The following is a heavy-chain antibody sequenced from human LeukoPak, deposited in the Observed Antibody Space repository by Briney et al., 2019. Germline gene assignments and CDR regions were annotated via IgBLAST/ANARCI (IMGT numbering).Heavy chain of an antibody. J-gene: IGHJ4*02. CDR1: GFTFTAYA. Sequence: GGSLRLSCAASGFTFTAYAMNWVRQAPGKGLEWISSILTSDGNPYFADSVKGRFTISRDNSKNTVDLQMNSLRAEDTAVYYCARTSGWYPYFDYWGQGTLVTVSS. V-gene: IGHV3-23*01. CDR2: ILTSDGNP. D-gene: IGHD6-19*01. CDR3: ARTSGWYPYFDY.